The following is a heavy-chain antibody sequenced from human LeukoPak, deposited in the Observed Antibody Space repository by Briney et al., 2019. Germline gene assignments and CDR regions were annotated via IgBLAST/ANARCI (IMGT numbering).Heavy chain of an antibody. CDR1: GGSISSGDYY. CDR3: ARYQNNYVLDI. V-gene: IGHV4-30-4*01. D-gene: IGHD3-16*01. J-gene: IGHJ3*02. Sequence: KPSETLSLTCTVSGGSISSGDYYWSWIRQPPGKGLEWIGYIYYSGSTYYNPSLKSRVTISVDTSKNQFSLKLSSVTAVDTAVYYCARYQNNYVLDIWGQGTMVTVSS. CDR2: IYYSGST.